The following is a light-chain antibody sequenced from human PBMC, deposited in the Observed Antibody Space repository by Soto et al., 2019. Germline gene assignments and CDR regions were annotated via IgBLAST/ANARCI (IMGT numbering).Light chain of an antibody. J-gene: IGLJ1*01. CDR2: EVS. V-gene: IGLV2-14*01. Sequence: QSALTQPASVSASPGQSITISCTGTSSDVGGYNYVSWYQQHPGKAPKVVLFEVSNRPSGVSNRFSASKSGNTASLTISGLQAEDEADYYCSSYTRGSTYVFGTGTKVTVL. CDR3: SSYTRGSTYV. CDR1: SSDVGGYNY.